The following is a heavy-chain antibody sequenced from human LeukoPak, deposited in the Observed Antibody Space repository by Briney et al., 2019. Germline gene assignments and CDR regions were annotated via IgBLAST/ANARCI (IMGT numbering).Heavy chain of an antibody. V-gene: IGHV3-30*18. D-gene: IGHD6-13*01. Sequence: PGRCLRLSCAASGFTFSSYGMHWVRQAPGKGLEWVAVISYDGSNKYYADSVKGRFTISRDNSKNTLYLQMNSLRAEDTAVYYCAKDQGIADRIFDYWGQGTLVTVSS. CDR2: ISYDGSNK. J-gene: IGHJ4*02. CDR1: GFTFSSYG. CDR3: AKDQGIADRIFDY.